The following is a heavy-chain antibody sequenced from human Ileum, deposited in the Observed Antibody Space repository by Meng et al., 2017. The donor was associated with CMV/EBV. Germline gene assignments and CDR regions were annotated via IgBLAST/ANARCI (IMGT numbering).Heavy chain of an antibody. CDR1: GFTFGDYA. J-gene: IGHJ6*02. CDR2: IRSKAYGGTT. Sequence: GESLKISCTASGFTFGDYAVSWVRQAPGKGLEWVGFIRSKAYGGTTEYAASVKGRFTISRDDSKSIAYLQMNSLKTEDTAVYYCTRDLKYYDFWSGYYRGDYYYGMDVWGQGTTVTVSS. CDR3: TRDLKYYDFWSGYYRGDYYYGMDV. V-gene: IGHV3-49*04. D-gene: IGHD3-3*01.